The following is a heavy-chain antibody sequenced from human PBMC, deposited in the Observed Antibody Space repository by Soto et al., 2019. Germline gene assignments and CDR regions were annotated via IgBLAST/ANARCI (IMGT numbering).Heavy chain of an antibody. CDR1: GYTFTSYG. J-gene: IGHJ6*02. D-gene: IGHD3-3*01. Sequence: ASVKVSCKASGYTFTSYGSSWVRQAPGQGLEWMGWISAYNGNTNYAQKLQGRVTMTTDTSTSTAYMELRSLRSDDTAVYYCAREITIFGVVSVPYYYGMDVWGQGTTVTVSS. CDR2: ISAYNGNT. CDR3: AREITIFGVVSVPYYYGMDV. V-gene: IGHV1-18*01.